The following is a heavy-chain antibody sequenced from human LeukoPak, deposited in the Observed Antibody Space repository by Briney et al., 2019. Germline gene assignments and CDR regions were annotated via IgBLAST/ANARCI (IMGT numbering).Heavy chain of an antibody. V-gene: IGHV1-2*02. CDR3: ARGTNDYFDY. CDR1: GYTFTGYY. Sequence: ASVKVSCKASGYTFTGYYMHWVRQAPGQGLEWMEWINPNSGGTKYAQRFQGRVTMTRDTSISTAYMEVSRLRSDDTAVYYCARGTNDYFDYWGQGTLVTVSS. J-gene: IGHJ4*02. CDR2: INPNSGGT.